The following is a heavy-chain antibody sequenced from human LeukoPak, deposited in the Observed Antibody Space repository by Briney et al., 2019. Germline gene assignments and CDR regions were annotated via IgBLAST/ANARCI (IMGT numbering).Heavy chain of an antibody. V-gene: IGHV4-61*02. CDR3: ARGRIVGDFDY. J-gene: IGHJ4*02. CDR2: IYTSGST. D-gene: IGHD1-26*01. CDR1: GGSISSGSYY. Sequence: TSETLSLTCTVSGGSISSGSYYWSWIRQPAGKGLEWIGRIYTSGSTNYNPSLKSRVTISVDTSKNQFSLKLSSVTAADTAVYYCARGRIVGDFDYWGQGTLVTVSS.